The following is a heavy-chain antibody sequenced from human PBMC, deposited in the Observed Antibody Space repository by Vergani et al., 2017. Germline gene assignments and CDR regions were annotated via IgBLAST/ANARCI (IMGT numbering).Heavy chain of an antibody. J-gene: IGHJ4*02. CDR1: GYTFSNYY. CDR3: ARGDYGIGTGYRY. D-gene: IGHD3-9*01. Sequence: QVQVVQSGAEVKKSGASVKVFCKTSGYTFSNYYMHWVRQAPGQGLEWMGIINPSGGHTNYAQKFQGRVTMTRDTSPSTVYMELSSLRSKDTVIYYCARGDYGIGTGYRYWGQGTLVTVSA. CDR2: INPSGGHT. V-gene: IGHV1-46*03.